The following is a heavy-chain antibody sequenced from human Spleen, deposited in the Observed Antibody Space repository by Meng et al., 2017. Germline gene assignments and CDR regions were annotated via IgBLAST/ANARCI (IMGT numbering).Heavy chain of an antibody. V-gene: IGHV1-2*06. D-gene: IGHD6-25*01. Sequence: QGPLVTSRAEEKRPGASLMVSCTPSGYTCPDYYIRWVRRAPGQGLEWMGRINPKNGDTHYAQKFQARVTMTGDTSISTAYMELSGLRSDDTAMYYCARDEDISAAGKLFGDYWGQGTLVTVSS. CDR3: ARDEDISAAGKLFGDY. CDR2: INPKNGDT. CDR1: GYTCPDYY. J-gene: IGHJ4*02.